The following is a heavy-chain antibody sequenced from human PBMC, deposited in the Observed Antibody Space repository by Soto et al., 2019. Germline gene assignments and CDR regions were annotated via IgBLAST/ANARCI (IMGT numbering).Heavy chain of an antibody. CDR2: IIPIFGIA. D-gene: IGHD2-2*01. V-gene: IGHV1-69*08. CDR3: AREDRDRETGLVPAAIDGMDV. CDR1: GGTFSRYS. J-gene: IGHJ6*02. Sequence: QVQLVQSGAEVKKPGSSVKVSCKASGGTFSRYSITWVRQGPGHGLEWIGRIIPIFGIASYAQKFQGRVTITADESTSTAYMELSSLRSDDTAVYYCAREDRDRETGLVPAAIDGMDVWGQGTTVTVSS.